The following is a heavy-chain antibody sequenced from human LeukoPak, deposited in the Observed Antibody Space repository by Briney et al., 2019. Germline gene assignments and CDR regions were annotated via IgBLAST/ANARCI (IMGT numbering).Heavy chain of an antibody. J-gene: IGHJ4*02. CDR1: GFTFGSYA. D-gene: IGHD3-10*01. Sequence: GGSLRLSCAASGFTFGSYAMTWVRQAPGKGLEWVSGISNDDGSTYYTDSVKGRFTISRDKSKNTVYLQMSSLRAEDTAVYYCAAMLRGVAYYFDYWGQGTLVTVSS. V-gene: IGHV3-23*01. CDR3: AAMLRGVAYYFDY. CDR2: ISNDDGST.